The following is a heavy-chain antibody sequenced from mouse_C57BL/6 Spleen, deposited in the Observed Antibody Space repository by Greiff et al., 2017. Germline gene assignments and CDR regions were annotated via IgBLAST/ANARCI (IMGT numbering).Heavy chain of an antibody. Sequence: QVQLQQPGAELVRPGSSVKLSCKASGYTFTSYWMDWVKQRPGQGLEWIGNIYPSDSETHYNQKFKDKATLTVDKSSSTAYMQLSSLTSEDSAVYYCARAYGSPDYWGQGTTRTVSS. CDR3: ARAYGSPDY. V-gene: IGHV1-61*01. D-gene: IGHD1-1*01. CDR1: GYTFTSYW. CDR2: IYPSDSET. J-gene: IGHJ2*01.